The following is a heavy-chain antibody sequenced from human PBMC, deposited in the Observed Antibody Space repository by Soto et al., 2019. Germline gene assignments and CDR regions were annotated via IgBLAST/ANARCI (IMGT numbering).Heavy chain of an antibody. Sequence: QFQLVQSAAEVKKPGASVKVSCKASGYTLTNYAISWVRQAPGQGPEWMGWINTYNGNSNYAQKFQGRVTMTTDTSTNTAYMELRSPTSDYTAVYYCARDCPGVSCFCIYLGQGTLVTVSS. CDR3: ARDCPGVSCFCIY. CDR1: GYTLTNYA. CDR2: INTYNGNS. J-gene: IGHJ4*02. D-gene: IGHD2-15*01. V-gene: IGHV1-18*01.